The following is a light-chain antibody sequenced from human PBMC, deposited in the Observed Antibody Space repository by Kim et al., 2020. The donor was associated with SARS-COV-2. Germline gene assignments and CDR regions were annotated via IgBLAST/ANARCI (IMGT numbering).Light chain of an antibody. CDR2: LAS. V-gene: IGKV2-28*01. CDR3: MQARQIPRT. CDR1: PRLLYSEGHTC. J-gene: IGKJ1*01. Sequence: PASLSFRSWPRLLYSEGHTCLDWYLQKPVQSPQVLIYLASNRAPGVPDRFSGSGSGTDFTLKISRVEAEDVGVYYCMQARQIPRTFGQGTKVDI.